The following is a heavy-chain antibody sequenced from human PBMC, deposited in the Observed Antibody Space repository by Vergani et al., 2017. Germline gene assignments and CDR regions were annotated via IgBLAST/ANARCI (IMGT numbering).Heavy chain of an antibody. Sequence: QGQLAQSGAEVKKPGSSVKVSCKASGGTFSSNSISWVRQAPGQGLEWMGRIIPIFGTTSYAQKFQGRVTILADESTSTAYMELSSLRSEDTAVYYCATVMAGTDSLYYYYYMDFWGKGTTVTVSS. V-gene: IGHV1-69*13. CDR2: IIPIFGTT. CDR3: ATVMAGTDSLYYYYYMDF. CDR1: GGTFSSNS. D-gene: IGHD2-8*01. J-gene: IGHJ6*03.